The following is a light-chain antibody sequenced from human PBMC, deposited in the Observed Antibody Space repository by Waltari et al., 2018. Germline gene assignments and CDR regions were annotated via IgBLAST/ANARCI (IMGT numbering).Light chain of an antibody. V-gene: IGKV2-28*01. J-gene: IGKJ5*01. CDR3: MQALQTPIT. CDR1: QSLLQTNGYNY. CDR2: VGS. Sequence: DIVMTQSPLSLPVTPGEPDSIPCRSSQSLLQTNGYNYLDWYLQKPGQSPQVLIYVGSNRASGVPDRFSGSGSGTDFTLKISRVEAEDVGVYYCMQALQTPITFGQGTRLEIK.